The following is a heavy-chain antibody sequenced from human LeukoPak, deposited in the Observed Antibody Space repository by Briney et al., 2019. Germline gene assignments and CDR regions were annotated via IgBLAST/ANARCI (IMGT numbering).Heavy chain of an antibody. J-gene: IGHJ4*02. CDR2: LNPNSGNT. D-gene: IGHD2-15*01. CDR1: GYTFTGHY. CDR3: ARQRGLGYFDY. V-gene: IGHV1-2*06. Sequence: ASVKVSCKASGYTFTGHYIHWVRQAPGQGLEWMGRLNPNSGNTEYTQKFLGRVTMTRDTSISTAYMELSGLTSDDTAIYYCARQRGLGYFDYRGQGVLVTVSS.